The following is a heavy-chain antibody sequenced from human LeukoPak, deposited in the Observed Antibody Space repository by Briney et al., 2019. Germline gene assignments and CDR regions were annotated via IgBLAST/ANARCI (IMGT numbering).Heavy chain of an antibody. CDR1: GFTFSSFS. CDR2: ISSSSATI. D-gene: IGHD3-16*01. Sequence: GGPLRLSCGASGFTFSSFSMNWVRQDPGKGLEWISYISSSSATIYYADSVKGRFTISRDTSKNTLYLQMNSLRAEDTAVYYCARAPRAYDAFDIWGQGTMVTVSS. V-gene: IGHV3-48*01. J-gene: IGHJ3*02. CDR3: ARAPRAYDAFDI.